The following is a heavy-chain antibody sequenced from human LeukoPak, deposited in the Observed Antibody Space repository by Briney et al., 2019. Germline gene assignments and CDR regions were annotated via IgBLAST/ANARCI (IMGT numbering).Heavy chain of an antibody. D-gene: IGHD6-19*01. CDR1: GFTFSRYW. CDR3: ARYSSSIDAFDI. CDR2: IKQDGSEK. Sequence: PGGSLRLSCAASGFTFSRYWMSWVRQAPGKGPEWVANIKQDGSEKYYVDSVKGRFTISKDNAKNSLYLQMNGLRAEDTAVYYCARYSSSIDAFDIWGQGTMVTVSS. J-gene: IGHJ3*02. V-gene: IGHV3-7*01.